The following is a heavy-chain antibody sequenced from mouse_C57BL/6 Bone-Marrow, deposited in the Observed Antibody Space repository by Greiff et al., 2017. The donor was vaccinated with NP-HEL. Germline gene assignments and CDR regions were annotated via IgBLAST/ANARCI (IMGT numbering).Heavy chain of an antibody. D-gene: IGHD1-1*01. V-gene: IGHV1-64*01. CDR2: IHPNSGST. Sequence: VQLQQPGAELVKPGASVKLSCKASGYTFTSYWMHWVKQRPGQGLEWIGMIHPNSGSTNYNEKFKSKATLTVDKSSSTAYMQLSSLTSEDSAVYYCARSPYYYGSSLYAMDYWGQGTSVTVSS. CDR1: GYTFTSYW. CDR3: ARSPYYYGSSLYAMDY. J-gene: IGHJ4*01.